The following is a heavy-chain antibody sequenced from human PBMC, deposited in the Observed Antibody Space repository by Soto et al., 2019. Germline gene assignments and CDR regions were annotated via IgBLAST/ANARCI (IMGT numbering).Heavy chain of an antibody. J-gene: IGHJ4*02. V-gene: IGHV3-74*01. Sequence: GGSLRLSCEASGFTFSSDWMLWVRQAPGKGLVWVSRINTDGSSTSYADSVKGRFAISRDNAKNTLYLQMNGLRVEDTAVYYCVRVSRGPAAIGQWGQGALVTVSS. D-gene: IGHD2-2*01. CDR3: VRVSRGPAAIGQ. CDR1: GFTFSSDW. CDR2: INTDGSST.